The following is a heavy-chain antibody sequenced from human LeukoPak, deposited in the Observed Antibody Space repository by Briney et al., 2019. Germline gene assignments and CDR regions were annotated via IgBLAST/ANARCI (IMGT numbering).Heavy chain of an antibody. V-gene: IGHV3-11*01. D-gene: IGHD3-10*01. CDR2: IGGSGTTI. CDR1: GFIFRDYY. Sequence: GGSLRLSCAASGFIFRDYYMSWVRQAPGKGLELLSYIGGSGTTIHYADSVKRRFPISRDNAKNSLYLQMSSLRAEDTAVYYCARVGYFGSGSYNSFDIWGQGTMVTVSS. CDR3: ARVGYFGSGSYNSFDI. J-gene: IGHJ3*02.